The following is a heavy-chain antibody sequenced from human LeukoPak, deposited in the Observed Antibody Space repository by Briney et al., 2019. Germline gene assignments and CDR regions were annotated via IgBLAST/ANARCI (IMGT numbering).Heavy chain of an antibody. D-gene: IGHD1-1*01. J-gene: IGHJ4*02. CDR2: IKRDGSEK. CDR3: ARDHWNDGGDY. Sequence: GGSLRLSCAASGFTFSGHWMTWVRQAPGKGLEWVANIKRDGSEKYYVDSVKGRFTISRDNVKTSLYLQMNSLRAEDTAVYYCARDHWNDGGDYWGQGTLVTVSS. CDR1: GFTFSGHW. V-gene: IGHV3-7*01.